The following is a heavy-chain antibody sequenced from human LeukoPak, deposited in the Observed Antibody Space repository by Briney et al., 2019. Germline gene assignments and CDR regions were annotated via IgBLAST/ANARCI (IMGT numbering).Heavy chain of an antibody. Sequence: SETLSRTCAVYGGSFSGYYWSWIRQPPGKGLDWIGEINHSGCTNYNPSLKSRVTISVDTSKNQFSLKLSPVTAADTAVYYCATYVGYCSSTSCYVPIWDYYYMDVWGKGTTVTVSS. J-gene: IGHJ6*03. V-gene: IGHV4-34*01. CDR3: ATYVGYCSSTSCYVPIWDYYYMDV. CDR2: INHSGCT. D-gene: IGHD2-2*01. CDR1: GGSFSGYY.